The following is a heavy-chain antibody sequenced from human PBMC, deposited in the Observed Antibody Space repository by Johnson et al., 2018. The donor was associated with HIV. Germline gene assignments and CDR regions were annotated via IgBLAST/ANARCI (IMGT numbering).Heavy chain of an antibody. CDR3: ARDGRWGSRDAFDI. Sequence: MLLVESGGGLVQPGGSLRLSCAASVFTFRSYWMSWVRQAPGKGLEWVANIKQDGSEKYYVDSVKGRFTISRDNAKNSLYLAMNSLRVEDTAVYYCARDGRWGSRDAFDIWGQGTMVTVSS. V-gene: IGHV3-7*05. J-gene: IGHJ3*02. CDR2: IKQDGSEK. CDR1: VFTFRSYW. D-gene: IGHD7-27*01.